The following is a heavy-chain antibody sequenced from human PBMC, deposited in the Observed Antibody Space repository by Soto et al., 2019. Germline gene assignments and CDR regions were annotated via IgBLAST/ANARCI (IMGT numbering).Heavy chain of an antibody. CDR1: GFTFSSYA. CDR2: ISGSGGST. J-gene: IGHJ6*02. D-gene: IGHD3-10*01. CDR3: ARDTFPGDYYYGMDV. Sequence: PGGSLRLSCAASGFTFSSYAMSWVRQAPGKGLEWVSAISGSGGSTYYADSVKGRFTISRDNSKNTLYLQMNSLRAEDTAVYYCARDTFPGDYYYGMDVWGQGTTVTVSS. V-gene: IGHV3-23*01.